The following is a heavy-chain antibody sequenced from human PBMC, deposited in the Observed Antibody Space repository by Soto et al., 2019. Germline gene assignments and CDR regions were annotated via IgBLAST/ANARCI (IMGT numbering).Heavy chain of an antibody. CDR2: VSGSSTFI. Sequence: GGSLRLSCAASGFTFSSYGMNWVRQAPGKGLEWLSYVSGSSTFIFYSDSVRGRFTISRDNAKNTLYLQMNTLRVEDTAVYYCARDLYEFWSGSPDYWGPGTLVTVSS. V-gene: IGHV3-21*01. CDR3: ARDLYEFWSGSPDY. D-gene: IGHD3-3*01. J-gene: IGHJ4*02. CDR1: GFTFSSYG.